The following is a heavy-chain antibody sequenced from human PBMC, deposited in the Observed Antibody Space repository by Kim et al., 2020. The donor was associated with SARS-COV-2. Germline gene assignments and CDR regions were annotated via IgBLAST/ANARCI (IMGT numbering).Heavy chain of an antibody. CDR1: GFTFSSYS. V-gene: IGHV3-21*01. J-gene: IGHJ4*02. CDR2: ISSSGSYI. D-gene: IGHD6-19*01. Sequence: GGSLRHSCAASGFTFSSYSMNWVRQAPGKGLEWISSISSSGSYIYYADSMKGRFTISRDNARASLYLQMNSLRAEDTAVYYCARVLTSGWSYFDYWGQGT. CDR3: ARVLTSGWSYFDY.